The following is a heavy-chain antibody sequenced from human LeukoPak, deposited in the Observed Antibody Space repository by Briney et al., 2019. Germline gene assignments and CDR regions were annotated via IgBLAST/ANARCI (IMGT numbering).Heavy chain of an antibody. V-gene: IGHV3-11*05. D-gene: IGHD6-19*01. J-gene: IGHJ4*02. CDR2: ISSSSSYT. CDR3: AREVKAVPGDESFDY. Sequence: PGGSLRLSCAASGFXFSDYYMSWIRQAPGKGLEWVSYISSSSSYTNYADSVKGRFTISRDNAKNSLYLQMNSLRAEDTAVYYCAREVKAVPGDESFDYWGQGTLVTVSS. CDR1: GFXFSDYY.